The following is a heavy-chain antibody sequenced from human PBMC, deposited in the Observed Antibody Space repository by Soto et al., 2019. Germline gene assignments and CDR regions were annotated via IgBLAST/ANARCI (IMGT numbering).Heavy chain of an antibody. J-gene: IGHJ6*02. V-gene: IGHV4-59*08. CDR2: IYYTGTT. CDR3: ARRLYYDSSGFEGGGMDV. Sequence: PSETLSLTCIVSNGSFSPNYWAWIRQPPGKGLEWLGYIYYTGTTSYNPSLKSRVTLSLETSKSQFSLRLTSVTASDTAVYYCARRLYYDSSGFEGGGMDVWGQGTTVTSP. CDR1: NGSFSPNY. D-gene: IGHD3-22*01.